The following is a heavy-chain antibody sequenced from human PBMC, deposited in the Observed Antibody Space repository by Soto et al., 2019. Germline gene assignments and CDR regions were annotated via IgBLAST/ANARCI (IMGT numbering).Heavy chain of an antibody. J-gene: IGHJ4*02. CDR2: IIPMLDRA. Sequence: QVQLVQSGAEVKRPGSSVKLSCKSSGGSFNSFHFNWVRQAPGQGLEWMERIIPMLDRAQYAQMFQGRVTFDADKSTSTAYMEMTGLESVDTDLYYCARGTVTFFGVVTPPDYRGPARLVSVSS. D-gene: IGHD3-3*01. V-gene: IGHV1-69*08. CDR3: ARGTVTFFGVVTPPDY. CDR1: GGSFNSFH.